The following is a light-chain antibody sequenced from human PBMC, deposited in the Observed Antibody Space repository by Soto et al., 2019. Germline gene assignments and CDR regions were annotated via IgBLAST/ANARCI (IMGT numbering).Light chain of an antibody. CDR3: SSDAGSRNG. CDR2: EVN. J-gene: IGLJ1*01. V-gene: IGLV2-8*01. CDR1: SSDVGGYNY. Sequence: QSVLTQPPSASGSPGQSVAISCTGTSSDVGGYNYVSWYQQHPGKAPKLMIYEVNKRPSGVPDRFSGSKSGNTASLTVSGLQAEDEADYYCSSDAGSRNGVGIGTKVTVL.